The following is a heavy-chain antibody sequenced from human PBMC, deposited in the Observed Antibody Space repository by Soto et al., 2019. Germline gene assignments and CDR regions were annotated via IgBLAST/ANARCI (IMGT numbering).Heavy chain of an antibody. CDR3: ARGSSIAGLYYGMDV. V-gene: IGHV4-4*02. J-gene: IGHJ6*02. D-gene: IGHD6-6*01. Sequence: PEETLSLTCAVSGGSISSSNWWSWVRQPPGKGLEWIGEIYHSGSTNYNPSLKSRVTISVDKSKNQFSLKLSSVTAADTAVYYCARGSSIAGLYYGMDVWGQGTTVTVSS. CDR1: GGSISSSNW. CDR2: IYHSGST.